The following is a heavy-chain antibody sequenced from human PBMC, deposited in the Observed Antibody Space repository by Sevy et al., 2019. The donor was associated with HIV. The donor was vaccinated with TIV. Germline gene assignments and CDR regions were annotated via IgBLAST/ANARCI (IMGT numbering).Heavy chain of an antibody. CDR2: MSGRGDSR. D-gene: IGHD3-3*01. Sequence: GGSLRLSCVGSGFRFGSQAMSWVRQAPGKGLEWVSGMSGRGDSRGYAHSMKGRFTISRDNSKNTVYLQMNSLTAEDTALYYCAKDVPDQSWYDDFWSGSPFFDYWGRGILVTVSS. J-gene: IGHJ4*01. V-gene: IGHV3-23*01. CDR1: GFRFGSQA. CDR3: AKDVPDQSWYDDFWSGSPFFDY.